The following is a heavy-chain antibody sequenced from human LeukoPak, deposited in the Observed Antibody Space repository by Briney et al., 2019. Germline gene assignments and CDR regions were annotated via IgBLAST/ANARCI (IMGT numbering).Heavy chain of an antibody. CDR2: IYHSGST. CDR1: NYSISSGYY. D-gene: IGHD3-3*01. CDR3: ARAGPFYNFWSGHECYFDY. Sequence: PSETLSPTCVVSNYSISSGYYWGWIRQPPGKGLEWIGSIYHSGSTYYNPSLKSRVTISVDTPKNQFSLKLSSVTAADTAVYSCARAGPFYNFWSGHECYFDYWGQGTLVTVSS. J-gene: IGHJ4*02. V-gene: IGHV4-38-2*01.